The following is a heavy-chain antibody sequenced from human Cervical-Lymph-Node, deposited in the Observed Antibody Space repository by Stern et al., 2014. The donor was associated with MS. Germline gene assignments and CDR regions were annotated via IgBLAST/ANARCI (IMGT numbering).Heavy chain of an antibody. V-gene: IGHV1-3*01. CDR2: INAGNGNT. D-gene: IGHD6-13*01. J-gene: IGHJ4*02. CDR3: ARDVRQLVAYYFDY. CDR1: GYTFTSYA. Sequence: QVQLVQSGAEVKKPGASVKVSCKASGYTFTSYAMHWVRQAPGQRLEWMGWINAGNGNTKYSQKFQGRVTITRDTSASTAYMELSSLRSEDTAVYYCARDVRQLVAYYFDYWGQGTLVTVSS.